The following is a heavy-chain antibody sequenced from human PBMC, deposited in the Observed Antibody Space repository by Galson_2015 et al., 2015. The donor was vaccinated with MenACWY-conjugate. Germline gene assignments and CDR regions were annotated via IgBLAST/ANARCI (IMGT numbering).Heavy chain of an antibody. CDR2: IKADGSFS. D-gene: IGHD1-1*01. Sequence: LSCAASGFTFNNYWMHWVRQPPGKGLEWISYIKADGSFSNYADSVKGRFTISTDNAKNMVYLQMDGLGDEDTAVYFCARDNNWSFDSWGQGTLVTVSS. J-gene: IGHJ4*02. CDR1: GFTFNNYW. V-gene: IGHV3-74*01. CDR3: ARDNNWSFDS.